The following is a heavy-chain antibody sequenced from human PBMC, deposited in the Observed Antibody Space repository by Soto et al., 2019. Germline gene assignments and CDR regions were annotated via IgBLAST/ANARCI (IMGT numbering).Heavy chain of an antibody. V-gene: IGHV4-34*01. D-gene: IGHD6-19*01. CDR3: ARGPGSYSSGWYMDY. J-gene: IGHJ4*02. CDR2: INQSGST. Sequence: SETLSLTCAVYGGSFSGYYWSWIRQPPGKGLEWIGEINQSGSTNYNPSLKSRVTISVDTSKNQFFLKLSSVTAADTAVYYCARGPGSYSSGWYMDYWGQGTLVTVSS. CDR1: GGSFSGYY.